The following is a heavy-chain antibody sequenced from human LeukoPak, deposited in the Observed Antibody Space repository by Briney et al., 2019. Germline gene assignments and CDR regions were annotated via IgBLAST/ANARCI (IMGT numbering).Heavy chain of an antibody. Sequence: PGGSLRLSCTASGFTFGDYAMSWVRQAPGKGLEWVGFIRSKAYGGTTEYAASVKGRFTISRDDSKSIAYLQMNSLKTEDTAVYYCTRRNLVAFDIWGQGTMVTVSS. D-gene: IGHD1-14*01. CDR2: IRSKAYGGTT. J-gene: IGHJ3*02. CDR3: TRRNLVAFDI. CDR1: GFTFGDYA. V-gene: IGHV3-49*04.